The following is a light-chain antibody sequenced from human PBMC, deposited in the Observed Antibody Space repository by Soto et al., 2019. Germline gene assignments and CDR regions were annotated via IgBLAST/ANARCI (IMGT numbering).Light chain of an antibody. Sequence: EIVLTQSPGTLSLSPGERATVSCRASQSVSSSYLAWYQQKPGQAPRLLIYGASSRATGIPDRFSGSGSGTDFTLSISRLEPEGFAVYYCQQYGASPLYSFGQGTKLEIK. J-gene: IGKJ2*03. CDR2: GAS. CDR3: QQYGASPLYS. V-gene: IGKV3-20*01. CDR1: QSVSSSY.